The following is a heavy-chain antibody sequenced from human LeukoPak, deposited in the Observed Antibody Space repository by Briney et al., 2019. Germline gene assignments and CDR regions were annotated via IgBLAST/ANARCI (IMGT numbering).Heavy chain of an antibody. J-gene: IGHJ6*03. Sequence: GGSLRLSCAASGFTFSSYSMNWVRQAPGKGLEWVSSISSSSSYIYYADSVKGRFTISRDNAKNSLYLQMNSLRAEDTAVYYCARATCGGDCYYYYYMDVWGKGTTVTVSS. V-gene: IGHV3-21*01. CDR3: ARATCGGDCYYYYYMDV. CDR1: GFTFSSYS. CDR2: ISSSSSYI. D-gene: IGHD2-21*02.